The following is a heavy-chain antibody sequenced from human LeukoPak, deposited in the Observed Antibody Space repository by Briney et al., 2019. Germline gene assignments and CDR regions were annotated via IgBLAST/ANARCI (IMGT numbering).Heavy chain of an antibody. V-gene: IGHV3-33*08. CDR2: IWYDGSNK. CDR1: GFTFSDYW. D-gene: IGHD4-17*01. J-gene: IGHJ4*02. Sequence: GGSLRLSCAASGFTFSDYWMTWVRQAPGKGLEWVAVIWYDGSNKYYADSVKGRFTISRDNSKNTLYLQMNSLRAEDTAVYYCARENGDYHATDYWGQGTLVTVSS. CDR3: ARENGDYHATDY.